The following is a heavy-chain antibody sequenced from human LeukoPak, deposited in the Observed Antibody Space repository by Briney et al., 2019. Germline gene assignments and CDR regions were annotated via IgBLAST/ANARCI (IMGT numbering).Heavy chain of an antibody. J-gene: IGHJ5*02. D-gene: IGHD3-22*01. V-gene: IGHV4-4*09. CDR2: INTSGST. Sequence: PSETLSLTCTVSGGSISSYYWSWIRQPPGKGLEWIGYINTSGSTNYNPSLKSRVTISVDTSKNQFSLKLSSVTAADTAVYYCARLYYDSSGYYYGYRWFDPWGQGTLVTVSS. CDR1: GGSISSYY. CDR3: ARLYYDSSGYYYGYRWFDP.